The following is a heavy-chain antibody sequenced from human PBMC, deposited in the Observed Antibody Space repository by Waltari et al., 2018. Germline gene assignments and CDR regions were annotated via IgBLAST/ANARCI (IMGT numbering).Heavy chain of an antibody. CDR3: AREVGGFGETTMGYYFDY. J-gene: IGHJ4*02. V-gene: IGHV3-48*03. D-gene: IGHD3-10*01. CDR2: ITGSGSTR. Sequence: EVQLVESGGGLVQPGGSLRLSCAASGFTFSSYEMNWVRQAPGKGLEWVSYITGSGSTRYYADSGKGRVTSSRDNAKNSLYLQMNSLRAEDTAVYYCAREVGGFGETTMGYYFDYWGQGTLVTVSS. CDR1: GFTFSSYE.